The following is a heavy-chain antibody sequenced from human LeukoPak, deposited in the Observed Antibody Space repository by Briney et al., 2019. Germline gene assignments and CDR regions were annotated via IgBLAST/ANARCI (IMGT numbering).Heavy chain of an antibody. Sequence: SETLSLTCTVSGGAISGYYWSWIRQPAGKGLEWLGRVYSSGSTKYNPSLESRVTMSVDTSKNQFSLKLNFVTAADTAVYYWARDRSYSSSLYYFEYWGQGTLVTVSS. D-gene: IGHD6-6*01. CDR1: GGAISGYY. V-gene: IGHV4-4*07. J-gene: IGHJ4*02. CDR2: VYSSGST. CDR3: ARDRSYSSSLYYFEY.